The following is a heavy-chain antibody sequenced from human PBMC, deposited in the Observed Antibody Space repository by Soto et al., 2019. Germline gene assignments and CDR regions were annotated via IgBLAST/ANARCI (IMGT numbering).Heavy chain of an antibody. V-gene: IGHV3-23*01. CDR3: AKAYDILTGYLSHFDY. CDR2: ISGSGGST. J-gene: IGHJ4*02. CDR1: GFTFSSYA. Sequence: GGSLRLSCAASGFTFSSYAMSWVRQAPGKGLEWVSAISGSGGSTYYADSVKGRFTISRDNSKNTLYLQMNSLRAEDTAVYYCAKAYDILTGYLSHFDYWGQGTRVTVSS. D-gene: IGHD3-9*01.